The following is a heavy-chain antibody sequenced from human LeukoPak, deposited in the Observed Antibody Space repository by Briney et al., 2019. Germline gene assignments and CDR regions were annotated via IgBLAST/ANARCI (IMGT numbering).Heavy chain of an antibody. J-gene: IGHJ3*02. D-gene: IGHD2-2*01. CDR2: VSSSSSTI. V-gene: IGHV3-48*04. CDR3: ASPFVVVPATDAFDI. Sequence: GGPLRLSCAASGFTFSSYSMNWVRQAPGKGLEWVSYVSSSSSTIYYADSVKGRFTISRDNAKNSLYLQMNSLRAEDTAVYYCASPFVVVPATDAFDIWGQGTMVTVSS. CDR1: GFTFSSYS.